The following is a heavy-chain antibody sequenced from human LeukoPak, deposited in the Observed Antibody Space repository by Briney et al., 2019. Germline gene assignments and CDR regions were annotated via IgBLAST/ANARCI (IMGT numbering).Heavy chain of an antibody. V-gene: IGHV3-30-3*01. CDR1: GFTFSSYA. Sequence: GGSLRLSCAASGFTFSSYAMHWVRQAPGKGLEWVAVISYDGSNKYYADPVKGRFTISRDNSKNTLYLQMNSLRAEDTAVYYCARDSEAGTTSFDRGMDVWGQGTTVTVSS. CDR2: ISYDGSNK. J-gene: IGHJ6*02. CDR3: ARDSEAGTTSFDRGMDV. D-gene: IGHD6-19*01.